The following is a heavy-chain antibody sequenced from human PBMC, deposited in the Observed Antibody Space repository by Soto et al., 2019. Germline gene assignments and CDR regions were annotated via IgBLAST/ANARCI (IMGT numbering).Heavy chain of an antibody. V-gene: IGHV1-2*02. D-gene: IGHD6-19*01. CDR3: ARDPASGWIIDY. CDR1: GYTFTGYY. Sequence: ASVKVSCKASGYTFTGYYMHWVRQASGQGLEWMGWINPNSGGTNYAQKFQGRVTMTRDTSISTAYMELSRLRSDDTAVYYCARDPASGWIIDYWGQGTLVTVSS. J-gene: IGHJ4*02. CDR2: INPNSGGT.